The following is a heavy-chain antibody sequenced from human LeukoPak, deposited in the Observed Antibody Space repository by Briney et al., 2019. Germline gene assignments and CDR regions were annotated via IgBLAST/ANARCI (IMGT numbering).Heavy chain of an antibody. CDR2: IVVGTGKT. CDR3: AGTSIRMVQRIIHHGKDV. V-gene: IGHV1-58*01. D-gene: IGHD3-10*01. Sequence: SVKVSCKASGFTNSNSSVQWVRQARGQRPEWIGWIVVGTGKTNYAQRLQERVTITRDMSTGTVDMELSSLRSEDTAVYYCAGTSIRMVQRIIHHGKDVWGQGTTVNVSS. J-gene: IGHJ6*02. CDR1: GFTNSNSS.